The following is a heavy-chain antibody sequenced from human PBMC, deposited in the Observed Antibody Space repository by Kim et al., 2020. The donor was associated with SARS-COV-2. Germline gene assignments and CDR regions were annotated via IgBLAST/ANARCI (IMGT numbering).Heavy chain of an antibody. J-gene: IGHJ3*02. V-gene: IGHV3-43*02. CDR3: AKDLAIFGVVIGLDAFDI. CDR2: INGVGDRT. Sequence: GGSLRLSCAASGFTFDDYAIHWVRQAPGKGLEWISSINGVGDRTDYADSVKGRFTISRDNSKNSLFLQMNSLTTEDTAFYYCAKDLAIFGVVIGLDAFDIWGQGTMVTVSS. CDR1: GFTFDDYA. D-gene: IGHD3-3*02.